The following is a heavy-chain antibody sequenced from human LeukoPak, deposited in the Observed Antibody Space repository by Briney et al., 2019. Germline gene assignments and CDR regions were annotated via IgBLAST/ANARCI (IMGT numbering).Heavy chain of an antibody. J-gene: IGHJ4*02. D-gene: IGHD5-12*01. Sequence: PGGSLRLSCAASRFTFSRDSMNWVRQAPGKGLEWVSYISSSSSTMYYADSVKGRFTISRDSAKNSLYLQMNSLRVEDTAVYYCARDPYSGYDLQAFDYWGQGTLVTVSS. CDR3: ARDPYSGYDLQAFDY. V-gene: IGHV3-48*01. CDR1: RFTFSRDS. CDR2: ISSSSSTM.